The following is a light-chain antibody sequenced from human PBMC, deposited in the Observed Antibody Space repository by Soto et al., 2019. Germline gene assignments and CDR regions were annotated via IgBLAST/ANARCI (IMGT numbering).Light chain of an antibody. Sequence: AIRMTQSPSSFSASTGDRVTITCRASQGISSYLAWYQQKPGKAPKLLIYAASTLQSGVPSRFSGSGSGTDFTLPTSCLQSEVFATYYRKKYYSSPPPFGGGTKGEIK. CDR2: AAS. CDR1: QGISSY. V-gene: IGKV1-8*01. J-gene: IGKJ4*01. CDR3: KKYYSSPPP.